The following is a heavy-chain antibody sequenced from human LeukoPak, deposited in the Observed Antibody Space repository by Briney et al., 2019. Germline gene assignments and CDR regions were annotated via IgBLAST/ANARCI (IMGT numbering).Heavy chain of an antibody. CDR2: IIPISGTT. V-gene: IGHV1-69*06. Sequence: ASVKVSCKSSGYSFTTSGITWVRQAPGQRLEWLGGIIPISGTTIYAQTFQGRVTITADKLTNTAYIDIHSLTSDDTAVYYCAKEAHPFSSVGNYFDYWGQGMLLTVSS. D-gene: IGHD6-19*01. CDR3: AKEAHPFSSVGNYFDY. J-gene: IGHJ4*02. CDR1: GYSFTTSG.